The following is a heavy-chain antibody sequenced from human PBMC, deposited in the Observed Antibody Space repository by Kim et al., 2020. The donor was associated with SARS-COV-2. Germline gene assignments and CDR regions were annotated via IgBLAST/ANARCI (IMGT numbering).Heavy chain of an antibody. Sequence: SETLSLTCAVYGGSFSGYYWSWIRQPPGKGLEWIGEINHSGSTNYNPSLKSRVTISVDTSKNQFSLKLSSVTAADTAVYYCARGRKLTTWGYYDSSGYSTHSLFGMDVWGQGTTVTVSS. CDR1: GGSFSGYY. CDR2: INHSGST. J-gene: IGHJ6*02. CDR3: ARGRKLTTWGYYDSSGYSTHSLFGMDV. V-gene: IGHV4-34*01. D-gene: IGHD3-22*01.